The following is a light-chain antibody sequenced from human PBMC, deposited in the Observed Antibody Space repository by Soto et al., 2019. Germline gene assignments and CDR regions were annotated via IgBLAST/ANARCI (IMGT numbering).Light chain of an antibody. J-gene: IGKJ4*01. CDR1: QSVSIK. V-gene: IGKV3-15*01. Sequence: EIVMTQSPATLSVSPGERATLSCRASQSVSIKLAWYQQKPGQAPRLLIYDTSTRATGIPARFSDSGSGTDFTLTISSLEPEDFAVYYCQQRNKWPPVTFGGGTKVEIK. CDR2: DTS. CDR3: QQRNKWPPVT.